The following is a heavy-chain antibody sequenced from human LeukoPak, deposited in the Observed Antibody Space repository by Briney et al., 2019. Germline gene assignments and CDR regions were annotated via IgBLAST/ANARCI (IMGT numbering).Heavy chain of an antibody. D-gene: IGHD4-17*01. CDR2: ISGSGGST. CDR1: GFTFSSYA. Sequence: GGSLRLSCAASGFTFSSYAMSWVRQAPGKGLEWVSAISGSGGSTYYADSVRGRFTISRDNSKSTLYLQMNSLRAEDTAVYYCATRPVTTVTSFLFDYWGQGTLVTVSS. J-gene: IGHJ4*02. CDR3: ATRPVTTVTSFLFDY. V-gene: IGHV3-23*01.